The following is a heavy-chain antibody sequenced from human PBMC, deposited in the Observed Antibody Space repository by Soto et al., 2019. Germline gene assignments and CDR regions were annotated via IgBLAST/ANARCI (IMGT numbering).Heavy chain of an antibody. Sequence: EVQLLESGGGLVQPGESLRLSCAASGFVFSNYAMFWFRQGPGRGLEWVSTIYAAGGGKFYAGSVKGRFTVSRDNSRDTLFLQMDSLRVEDTAIYFCAKDNWNGAYYGLDVWGQGTTVTVS. D-gene: IGHD1-20*01. CDR3: AKDNWNGAYYGLDV. V-gene: IGHV3-23*01. CDR1: GFVFSNYA. CDR2: IYAAGGGK. J-gene: IGHJ6*02.